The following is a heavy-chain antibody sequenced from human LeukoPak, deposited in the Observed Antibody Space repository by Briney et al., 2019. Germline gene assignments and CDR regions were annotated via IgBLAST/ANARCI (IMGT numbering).Heavy chain of an antibody. CDR2: IIPIFGTA. CDR3: ARNGGSPHGAFDT. Sequence: SVKVSCKASGGTFSSYAISWVRQAPGQGLEWMGRIIPIFGTANYAQKFQGRVTITTDESTSTAYMELSSLRSEDTAVYYCARNGGSPHGAFDTWGQGTMVTVSS. CDR1: GGTFSSYA. J-gene: IGHJ3*02. V-gene: IGHV1-69*05. D-gene: IGHD1-26*01.